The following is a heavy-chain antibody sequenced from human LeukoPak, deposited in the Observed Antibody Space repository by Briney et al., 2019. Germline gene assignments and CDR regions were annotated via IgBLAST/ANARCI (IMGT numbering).Heavy chain of an antibody. CDR2: ISAYNGNT. D-gene: IGHD2-2*01. CDR3: ARPIGYCSSTSCRLYFDY. Sequence: ASVKVSCKASGYTFTNYGISWVRQAPGQGLEWMGWISAYNGNTNYAQKLQGRVTMTTDTSTSTAYMELRSLRSDDTAVYYCARPIGYCSSTSCRLYFDYWGQGTLVTVSS. V-gene: IGHV1-18*04. J-gene: IGHJ4*02. CDR1: GYTFTNYG.